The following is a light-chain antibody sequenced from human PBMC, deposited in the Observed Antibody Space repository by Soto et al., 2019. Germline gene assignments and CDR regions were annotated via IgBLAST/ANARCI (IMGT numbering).Light chain of an antibody. Sequence: DIQMTQSPSSVSASIGDRVTITCRASQGISSWLAWYQQKPGNAPKLLIYAASSLQGGVPSRFIGGGSGTDFTLAINNLQPEDFATDYCQQANSFPRTFGQGTKLEIK. CDR3: QQANSFPRT. CDR2: AAS. CDR1: QGISSW. V-gene: IGKV1-12*01. J-gene: IGKJ2*01.